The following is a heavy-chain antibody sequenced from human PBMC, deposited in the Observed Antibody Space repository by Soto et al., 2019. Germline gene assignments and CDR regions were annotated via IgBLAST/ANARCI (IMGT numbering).Heavy chain of an antibody. CDR1: GFTFRSYA. CDR3: AKLISIGWTRTAFDI. Sequence: PGGSLRLSCAASGFTFRSYAMSWVRPAPGKGLEWVSGISGSGGGTDYADSVKGRFTISRDNSKNTLYLQMNSLRAEDTAVYHCAKLISIGWTRTAFDIWGQGTMVTVSS. V-gene: IGHV3-23*01. CDR2: ISGSGGGT. J-gene: IGHJ3*02. D-gene: IGHD6-19*01.